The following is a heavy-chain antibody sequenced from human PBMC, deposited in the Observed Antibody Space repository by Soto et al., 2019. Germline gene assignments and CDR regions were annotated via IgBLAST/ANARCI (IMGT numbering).Heavy chain of an antibody. CDR3: ARDRAYCSSTSCYYTPYYYYGMDV. CDR2: INPSGGST. D-gene: IGHD2-2*01. V-gene: IGHV1-46*01. J-gene: IGHJ6*02. Sequence: ASVKFSCKASGYTFTSYYMHWVRQDPGQGLEWMGIINPSGGSTSYAQKFQGRVTMTRDTSTSTVYMELSSLRSEDTAVYYCARDRAYCSSTSCYYTPYYYYGMDVWGQGTTVTVSS. CDR1: GYTFTSYY.